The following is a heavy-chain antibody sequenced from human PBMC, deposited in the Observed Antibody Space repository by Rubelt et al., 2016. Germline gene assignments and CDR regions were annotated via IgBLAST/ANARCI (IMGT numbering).Heavy chain of an antibody. V-gene: IGHV4-38-2*02. J-gene: IGHJ4*02. Sequence: QVQLQESGPGLVKPSETLSLTCTVSGDSISSDYYWGWIRQPPGKGLEWIGSIYHSGTSFNNPSLNGRVTTSIDTSKNPFFLKVTSVNAADAAVYYCARALKCSGGSCFYQFDYWGQGTLVTVSS. CDR1: GDSISSDYY. CDR2: IYHSGTS. CDR3: ARALKCSGGSCFYQFDY. D-gene: IGHD2-15*01.